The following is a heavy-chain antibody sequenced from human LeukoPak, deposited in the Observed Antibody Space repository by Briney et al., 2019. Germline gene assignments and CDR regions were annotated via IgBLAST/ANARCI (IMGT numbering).Heavy chain of an antibody. CDR3: ARGVGDADSFDY. CDR1: GFTFSSYG. CDR2: IWYDGSNK. J-gene: IGHJ4*02. D-gene: IGHD4-17*01. Sequence: GGSLRLSCAASGFTFSSYGMHWVRQAPGKGLEWVAVIWYDGSNKYYADSVKGRFTISRDNSKNTLYLQMNSLRAEDTAVYYCARGVGDADSFDYWGQGTLVTVSS. V-gene: IGHV3-33*08.